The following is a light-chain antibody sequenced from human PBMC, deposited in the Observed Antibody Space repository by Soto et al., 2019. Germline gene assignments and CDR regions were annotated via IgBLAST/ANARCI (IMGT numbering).Light chain of an antibody. V-gene: IGKV2-30*01. CDR3: VQGTYWPLT. CDR2: KVS. CDR1: QGLRFSDGNTY. J-gene: IGKJ4*01. Sequence: DVVMTQSPLSLPVTLGQPASISCRSSQGLRFSDGNTYLSWFHQGPGQSPRRLIYKVSNRDSGVPDRFSGRGSGTDFTLKISRVEAEDVGVYYCVQGTYWPLTFGGGTKVDIK.